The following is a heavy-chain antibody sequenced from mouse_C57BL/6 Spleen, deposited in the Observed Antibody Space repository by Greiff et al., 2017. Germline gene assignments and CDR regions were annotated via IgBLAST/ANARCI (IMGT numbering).Heavy chain of an antibody. J-gene: IGHJ2*01. D-gene: IGHD3-2*02. CDR1: GYTFTSYW. CDR2: IDPSDSET. Sequence: QVQLQQPGAELVRPGSSVKPSCKASGYTFTSYWMHWVKQRPIQGLEWIGNIDPSDSETHYNQKFKDKATLTVDKSSSTAYMQLSSLTSEDSAVYYCARSGTAQATSYFDYWGQGTTLTVSS. CDR3: ARSGTAQATSYFDY. V-gene: IGHV1-52*01.